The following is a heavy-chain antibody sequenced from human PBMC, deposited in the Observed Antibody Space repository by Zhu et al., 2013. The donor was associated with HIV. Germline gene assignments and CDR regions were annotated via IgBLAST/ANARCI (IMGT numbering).Heavy chain of an antibody. CDR2: INPNSGGT. J-gene: IGHJ3*02. CDR1: GYMFAGYY. V-gene: IGHV1-2*02. D-gene: IGHD7-27*01. Sequence: QVQLVQSGAEVKKPGASVKVSCKASGYMFAGYYIHWVRQAPGQGLEWMGWINPNSGGTNYAQKFQGRVTTTGDTSISTAYMELIRLRSDDTAVYYCARGEANWGPKVGLDIWGQGTMVTVSS. CDR3: ARGEANWGPKVGLDI.